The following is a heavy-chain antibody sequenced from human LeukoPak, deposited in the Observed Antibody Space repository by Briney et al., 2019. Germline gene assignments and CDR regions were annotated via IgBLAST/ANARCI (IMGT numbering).Heavy chain of an antibody. CDR3: ARDSPGIAAAGSNLDP. Sequence: ASVKVSCKASGYTFASYGISWVRQAPGQGLERMGWISAYNGNTNYAQKLQGRVTMTTDTSTSTAYMELRSLRSDDTAVYYCARDSPGIAAAGSNLDPWGQGTLVAVSS. CDR2: ISAYNGNT. J-gene: IGHJ5*02. D-gene: IGHD6-13*01. CDR1: GYTFASYG. V-gene: IGHV1-18*01.